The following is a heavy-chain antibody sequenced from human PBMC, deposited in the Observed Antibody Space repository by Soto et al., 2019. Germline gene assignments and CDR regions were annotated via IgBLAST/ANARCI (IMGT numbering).Heavy chain of an antibody. CDR2: IWYDGSNK. Sequence: GGSLRLSCAASGFTFSSYGMHWVRQAPGKGLEWVAVIWYDGSNKYYADSVKGRFTISRDNSKNTLYLQMNSLRAEDTAVYYCARAHPSRPPPDPAEYFQHWGQGTLVTVSS. V-gene: IGHV3-33*01. CDR1: GFTFSSYG. CDR3: ARAHPSRPPPDPAEYFQH. J-gene: IGHJ1*01.